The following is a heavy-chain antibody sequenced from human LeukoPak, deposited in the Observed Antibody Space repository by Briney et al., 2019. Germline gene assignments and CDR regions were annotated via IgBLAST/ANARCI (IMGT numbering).Heavy chain of an antibody. CDR1: RFTFSSFA. V-gene: IGHV3-23*01. CDR2: ISGSGGST. J-gene: IGHJ6*03. Sequence: PGGSLRLSCAASRFTFSSFAMSWVRQVPGKGLEWDSAISGSGGSTYYADSVKGRFTISRDNSKNTLYLQMNSLRVEDTAVYYCAKGHSLYGSGSFMDVWGKGTTVTVSS. D-gene: IGHD3-10*01. CDR3: AKGHSLYGSGSFMDV.